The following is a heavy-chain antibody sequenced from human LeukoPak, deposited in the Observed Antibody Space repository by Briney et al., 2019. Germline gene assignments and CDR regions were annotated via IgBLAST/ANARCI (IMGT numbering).Heavy chain of an antibody. Sequence: SETLSLTCTVSGGSISSYYWSWIRQPPGKGLEWIGYIYYSGSTNYNPSLKSRVTISVDTSKNQFSLKLSSVTAADTAVYYCARHRGSGWYIHWFDPWGQGTLVTVSS. CDR1: GGSISSYY. D-gene: IGHD6-19*01. J-gene: IGHJ5*02. CDR3: ARHRGSGWYIHWFDP. V-gene: IGHV4-59*08. CDR2: IYYSGST.